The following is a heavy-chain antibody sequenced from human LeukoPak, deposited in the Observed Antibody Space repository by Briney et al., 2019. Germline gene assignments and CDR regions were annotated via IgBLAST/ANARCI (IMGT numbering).Heavy chain of an antibody. CDR2: INPNGGST. CDR3: ARKYRPYPDSSGYRRYYFDY. D-gene: IGHD3-22*01. CDR1: GYTFTSYY. Sequence: ASVKVSCKASGYTFTSYYMHWVRHAPGQGLEWMGIINPNGGSTSYAQKFQGRVTMTRDTSTSTVYMELSSLRSEDTAVYYCARKYRPYPDSSGYRRYYFDYWGQGTLVTVSS. V-gene: IGHV1-46*01. J-gene: IGHJ4*02.